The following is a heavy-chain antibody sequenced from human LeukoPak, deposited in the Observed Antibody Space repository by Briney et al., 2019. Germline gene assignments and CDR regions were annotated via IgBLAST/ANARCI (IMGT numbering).Heavy chain of an antibody. CDR1: GFSYRSFW. CDR2: ISGSGDST. V-gene: IGHV3-23*01. D-gene: IGHD3-9*01. J-gene: IGHJ6*02. CDR3: ARDRADYDILTGYSHYSGMDV. Sequence: GGSLRLSCAASGFSYRSFWMSWVRQAPGKGLEWVATISGSGDSTYYADSVKGRFTISRDNSKNTLYLQMNSLRAEDTAVYYCARDRADYDILTGYSHYSGMDVWGQGTTVTVSS.